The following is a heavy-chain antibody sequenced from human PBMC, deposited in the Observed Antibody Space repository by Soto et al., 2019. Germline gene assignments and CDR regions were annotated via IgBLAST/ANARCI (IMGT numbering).Heavy chain of an antibody. D-gene: IGHD3-3*01. V-gene: IGHV4-59*08. Sequence: SETLSLTCTVSGGSISSYYWSWIRQPPGKGLEWIGYIYYSGSTNYNPSLKSRVTISVDTSKNQFSLKLSSVTAADTAVYYCARLKGAGDFWSGYYRNGEIFDYWGQGTLVTVSS. CDR2: IYYSGST. CDR1: GGSISSYY. CDR3: ARLKGAGDFWSGYYRNGEIFDY. J-gene: IGHJ4*02.